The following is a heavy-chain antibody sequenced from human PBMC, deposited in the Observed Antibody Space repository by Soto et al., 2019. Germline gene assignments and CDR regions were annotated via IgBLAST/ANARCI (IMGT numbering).Heavy chain of an antibody. V-gene: IGHV3-74*01. CDR2: INSDGTST. J-gene: IGHJ6*02. D-gene: IGHD3-10*01. CDR1: GFTFSNYW. Sequence: EVQVVESGGGLVQPGGSLRLSCAASGFTFSNYWIHWVRQAPGKGLVWVSRINSDGTSTSYADSVKGRFTNARDNAKNTLYLQMNSLRVEDTAVYYCARAVRSGSYPYYYYGMDVLGQGTTVTVSS. CDR3: ARAVRSGSYPYYYYGMDV.